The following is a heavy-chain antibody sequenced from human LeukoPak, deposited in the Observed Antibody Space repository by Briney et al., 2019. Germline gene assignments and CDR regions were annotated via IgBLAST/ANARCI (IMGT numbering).Heavy chain of an antibody. CDR1: GFTFSSYA. D-gene: IGHD2-8*01. Sequence: GGSLRLSCAASGFTFSSYAMSWVRQAPGKGLEWVSAISGSGGSTYCADSVKGRFTISRDNSKNTLYLQMNSLRAEDTAVYYCARGPERTGVGTRYYYDMDVWGQGTTVTVSS. CDR2: ISGSGGST. J-gene: IGHJ6*02. CDR3: ARGPERTGVGTRYYYDMDV. V-gene: IGHV3-23*01.